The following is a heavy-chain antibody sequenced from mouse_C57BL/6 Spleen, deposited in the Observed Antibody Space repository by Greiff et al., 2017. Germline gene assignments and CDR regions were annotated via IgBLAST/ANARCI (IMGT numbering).Heavy chain of an antibody. Sequence: VQLQQSGPELVKPGASVKISCKASGYTFTDYYMNWVKQSHGKSLEWIGDINPNNGGTSYNQKFKGKATLTVDKSSSTAYMELRSLTSKDSAVYYCARSGGNLYCDYWGQGTTLTVSS. J-gene: IGHJ2*01. CDR3: ARSGGNLYCDY. CDR1: GYTFTDYY. CDR2: INPNNGGT. V-gene: IGHV1-26*01. D-gene: IGHD2-1*01.